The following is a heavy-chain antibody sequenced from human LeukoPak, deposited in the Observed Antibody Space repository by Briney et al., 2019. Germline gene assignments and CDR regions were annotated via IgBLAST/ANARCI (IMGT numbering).Heavy chain of an antibody. CDR1: GFTFSRYA. CDR2: ISGSGGST. D-gene: IGHD3-10*01. Sequence: GGSLRLSCAASGFTFSRYAMSWVCQAPGKGLEWVSVISGSGGSTYYADSVKGRFTISRDNSKNTLYLQMNRLRVEDTAVYYCAKVSNIGGSGTRDYWGQGTLVTVSS. V-gene: IGHV3-23*01. J-gene: IGHJ4*02. CDR3: AKVSNIGGSGTRDY.